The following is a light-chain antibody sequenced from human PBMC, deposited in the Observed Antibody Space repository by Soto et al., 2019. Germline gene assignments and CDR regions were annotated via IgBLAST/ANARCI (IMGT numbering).Light chain of an antibody. CDR1: QSVNRN. CDR2: GAS. V-gene: IGKV3-15*01. CDR3: QQYYNWRT. J-gene: IGKJ1*01. Sequence: EIVMTQSPATLSVSPGERATLSCRASQSVNRNIAWSQQKPGQAARLLIYGASTRATGVPARFSGSGSGTEFTLTISSLQSEDFAVYYCQQYYNWRTFGQGTNVEIK.